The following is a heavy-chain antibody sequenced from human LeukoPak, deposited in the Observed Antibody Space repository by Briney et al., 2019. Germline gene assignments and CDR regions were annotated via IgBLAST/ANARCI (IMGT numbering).Heavy chain of an antibody. CDR2: ISSSSSYI. D-gene: IGHD3-9*01. CDR1: GFIFSTYW. Sequence: GGSLRLSCAASGFIFSTYWMSWVRQAPGKGLEWVSSISSSSSYIYYADSVKGRFTISRDNAKNSLYLQMNSLRAEDTAVYYCARGDSLDGMDVWGQGTTVTVSS. V-gene: IGHV3-21*01. CDR3: ARGDSLDGMDV. J-gene: IGHJ6*02.